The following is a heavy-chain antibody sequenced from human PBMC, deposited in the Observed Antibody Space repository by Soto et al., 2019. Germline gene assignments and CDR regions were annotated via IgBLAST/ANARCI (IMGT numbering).Heavy chain of an antibody. J-gene: IGHJ4*02. Sequence: SVKVSCKXPGVTYNTFAVSWVRQAPGQGLEWMGGTIPVLGPAFYAQKFQGRVTITADKSTSTAYLELTSLRSEDTAVYYCVRAAKRYFDYWGQGTLVTVSS. CDR3: VRAAKRYFDY. CDR2: TIPVLGPA. V-gene: IGHV1-69*10. D-gene: IGHD6-25*01. CDR1: GVTYNTFA.